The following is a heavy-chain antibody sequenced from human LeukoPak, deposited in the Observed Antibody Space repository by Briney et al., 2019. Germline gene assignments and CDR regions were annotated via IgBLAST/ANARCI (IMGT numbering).Heavy chain of an antibody. CDR1: GYSFTSYW. D-gene: IGHD3-22*01. V-gene: IGHV5-51*01. CDR2: IYPGDSDT. CDR3: ARLEYYYDSSGYSYGDY. Sequence: GESLKISCKGSGYSFTSYWIGWVRQMPGKGREWMGIIYPGDSDTRYSPSFQGQVTISADKSISTAYLQWSSLKASDTAMYYCARLEYYYDSSGYSYGDYWGQGTLVTVSS. J-gene: IGHJ4*02.